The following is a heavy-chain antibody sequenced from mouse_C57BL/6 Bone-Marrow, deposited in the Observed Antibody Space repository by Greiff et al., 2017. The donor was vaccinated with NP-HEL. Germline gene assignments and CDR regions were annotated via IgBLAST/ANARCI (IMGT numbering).Heavy chain of an antibody. Sequence: VQLQQSGAELARPGASVKLSCKASGYTFTSYGISWVKQRTGQGLEWIGEIYPRSGNTYYNEKFKGKATLTADKSSSTAYMELRSLASEDSAVYFWAISHCYGSSLYAMDYWGQGTSVTVSS. CDR1: GYTFTSYG. J-gene: IGHJ4*01. CDR3: AISHCYGSSLYAMDY. D-gene: IGHD1-1*01. CDR2: IYPRSGNT. V-gene: IGHV1-81*01.